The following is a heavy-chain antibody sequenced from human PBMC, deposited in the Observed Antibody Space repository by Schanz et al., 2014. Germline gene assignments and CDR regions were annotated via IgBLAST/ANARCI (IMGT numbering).Heavy chain of an antibody. V-gene: IGHV1-8*02. D-gene: IGHD6-25*01. Sequence: QVQLVQSGDEVKKPGSSVKVSCKTSGYAFSDYGITWVRQAIGQGPEWMGWMQPDSGKTHYAEKFQGRVAMTRDVSISTAYMELSSLASEDTAVYYCARGQRRTIGRPFGPWGQGTLVTVSS. CDR3: ARGQRRTIGRPFGP. CDR1: GYAFSDYG. J-gene: IGHJ5*02. CDR2: MQPDSGKT.